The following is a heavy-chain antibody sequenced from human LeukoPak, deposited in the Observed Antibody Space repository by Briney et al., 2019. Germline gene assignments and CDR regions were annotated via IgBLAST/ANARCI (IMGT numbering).Heavy chain of an antibody. J-gene: IGHJ4*02. Sequence: PGGSLRLSCAASGFTFDDYGMSWVRQAPGKGLEWVCGIYWNGGSTGYADSVKGRFTISRANAKNSLYLHMNSLRAETTALYCCAREGYYTSSGYIAYWGQGTLVTASS. CDR1: GFTFDDYG. D-gene: IGHD3-22*01. CDR3: AREGYYTSSGYIAY. V-gene: IGHV3-20*04. CDR2: IYWNGGST.